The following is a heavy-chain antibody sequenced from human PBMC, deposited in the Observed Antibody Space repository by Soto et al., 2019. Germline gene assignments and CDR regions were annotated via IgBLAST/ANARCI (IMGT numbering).Heavy chain of an antibody. CDR2: ISYDGSNK. CDR3: ARYSGKYQGPIDY. J-gene: IGHJ4*02. V-gene: IGHV3-30*03. D-gene: IGHD1-26*01. CDR1: GFTFSHYG. Sequence: QVQLVESGGGVFQPGRSLRLSCAASGFTFSHYGIHWVRQAPGKGLEWLAVISYDGSNKHYADSVKGRFTVSRDNSKNTLYLQMNSLRAEDPAVYFCARYSGKYQGPIDYWGQGTLVTVSS.